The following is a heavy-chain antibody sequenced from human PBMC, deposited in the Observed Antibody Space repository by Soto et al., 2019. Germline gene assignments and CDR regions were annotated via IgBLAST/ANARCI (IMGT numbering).Heavy chain of an antibody. J-gene: IGHJ6*02. CDR2: ISSSGSTI. CDR3: ARDHPTAYSGGDCYMAPGSQWKPWDYGMDV. CDR1: GFTFSDYY. D-gene: IGHD2-21*02. V-gene: IGHV3-11*01. Sequence: QVQLVESGGGLVKPGGSLRLSCAASGFTFSDYYMSWIRQAPGKGLEWVSYISSSGSTIYYADSVKGRFTISRDNAKNSLYLQMNSLRAEDTAVYYCARDHPTAYSGGDCYMAPGSQWKPWDYGMDVWGQGTTVTVSS.